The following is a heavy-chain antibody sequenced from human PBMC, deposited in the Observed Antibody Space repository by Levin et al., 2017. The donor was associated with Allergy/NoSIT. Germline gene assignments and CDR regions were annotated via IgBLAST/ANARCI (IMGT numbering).Heavy chain of an antibody. CDR1: GFTFSSYS. CDR3: ARGLAIFGVGLQSFPNDY. Sequence: GGSLRLSCAASGFTFSSYSMNWVRQAPGKGLEWVSSISSSSSYIYYADSVKGRFTISRDNAKNSLYLQMNSLRAEDTAVYYCARGLAIFGVGLQSFPNDYWGQGTLVTVSS. CDR2: ISSSSSYI. D-gene: IGHD3-3*01. V-gene: IGHV3-21*01. J-gene: IGHJ4*02.